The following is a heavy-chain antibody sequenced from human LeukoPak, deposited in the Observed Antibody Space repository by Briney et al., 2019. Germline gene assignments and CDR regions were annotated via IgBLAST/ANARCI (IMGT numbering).Heavy chain of an antibody. Sequence: PGGSLRLSCAASGFTFSNYAMSWVRQAPGKGLEWVSAISGSGGSTYYADSVKGRFTISRGNAKNSLYLQMNSLRVEDTAVYYCASLMVRGVIWIDFWGQGTLVTVSS. V-gene: IGHV3-23*01. D-gene: IGHD3-10*01. CDR2: ISGSGGST. CDR3: ASLMVRGVIWIDF. J-gene: IGHJ4*02. CDR1: GFTFSNYA.